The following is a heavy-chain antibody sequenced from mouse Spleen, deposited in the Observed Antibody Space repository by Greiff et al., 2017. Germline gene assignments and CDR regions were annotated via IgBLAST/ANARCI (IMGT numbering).Heavy chain of an antibody. CDR1: GFTFSDYY. V-gene: IGHV5-16*01. Sequence: EVKLIGSEGGLVQPGSSMKLSCTASGFTFSDYYMAWVRQVPEKGLEWVANINYDGSSTYYLDSLKSRFIISRDNAKNILYLQMSSLKSEDTATYYCARVKLGRGAMDYWGQGTSVTVSS. CDR3: ARVKLGRGAMDY. D-gene: IGHD4-1*01. J-gene: IGHJ4*01. CDR2: INYDGSST.